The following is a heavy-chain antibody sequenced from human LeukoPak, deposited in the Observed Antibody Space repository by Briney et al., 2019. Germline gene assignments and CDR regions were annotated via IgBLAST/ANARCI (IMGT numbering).Heavy chain of an antibody. Sequence: GGSLRLSCAASGFTFSSYAMSWVRQAPGKGLEWVSAISGSGGSTYYADSVKGRFTISRDNSKNTLYLQMNSLRAEDTAVYYCAKLSITFGGVPSPTFDYWGQGTLVTVSS. CDR1: GFTFSSYA. D-gene: IGHD3-16*01. CDR3: AKLSITFGGVPSPTFDY. V-gene: IGHV3-23*01. J-gene: IGHJ4*02. CDR2: ISGSGGST.